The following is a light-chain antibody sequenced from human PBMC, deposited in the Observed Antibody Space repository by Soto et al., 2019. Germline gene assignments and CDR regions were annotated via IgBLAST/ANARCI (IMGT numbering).Light chain of an antibody. CDR2: DVT. CDR1: SSDVGRYDY. Sequence: QSVLTQPRSVSGSPGQSVTISCTGTSSDVGRYDYVSWYQQYPGEAPKLIIYDVTGRPSGVPDRFSGSKSGNTASLTISGLRAEDEAAYSCCSFAGSYSDVFGSGTKVTVL. V-gene: IGLV2-11*01. J-gene: IGLJ1*01. CDR3: CSFAGSYSDV.